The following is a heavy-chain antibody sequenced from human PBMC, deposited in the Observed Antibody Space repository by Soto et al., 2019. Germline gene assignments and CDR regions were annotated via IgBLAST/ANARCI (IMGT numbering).Heavy chain of an antibody. J-gene: IGHJ6*02. Sequence: SETLSLTCTVSGGSISSYYWSWIRQPPGKGLEWIGEIYHSGSTNYNPSLKSRVTISVDTSKNQFSLKLSSVTAADTAVYYCARLPRTYDILTGYHYGMDVWGQGTTVTVSS. CDR3: ARLPRTYDILTGYHYGMDV. CDR2: IYHSGST. V-gene: IGHV4-59*01. D-gene: IGHD3-9*01. CDR1: GGSISSYY.